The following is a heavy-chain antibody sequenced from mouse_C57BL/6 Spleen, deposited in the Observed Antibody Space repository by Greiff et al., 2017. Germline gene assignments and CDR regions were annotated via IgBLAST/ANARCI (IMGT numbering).Heavy chain of an antibody. CDR3: EREDGPWYFDV. Sequence: QVQLQQPGAELVRPGSSVKLSCKASGYTFTSYWMHWVKQRPIQGLEWIGNIDPSDSETHYNQKFKDKATLTVDKSSSTAYMQLSSLTSEDSAVXYCEREDGPWYFDVWGTGTTVTVSS. CDR2: IDPSDSET. D-gene: IGHD2-3*01. V-gene: IGHV1-52*01. CDR1: GYTFTSYW. J-gene: IGHJ1*03.